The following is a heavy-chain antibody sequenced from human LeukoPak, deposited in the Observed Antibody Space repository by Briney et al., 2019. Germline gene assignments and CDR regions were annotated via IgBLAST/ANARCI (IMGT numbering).Heavy chain of an antibody. V-gene: IGHV5-51*01. CDR1: GYTFTSYW. Sequence: GESLKISCKGSGYTFTSYWIGWVRQMPGKGLEWMGIIFPGDSDSRYSPSFQGQVTFSADKSITTAYLQWSSLKASDTAMHFCARRSVVTPLDAFDIWGQGTMVTVSS. J-gene: IGHJ3*02. D-gene: IGHD4-23*01. CDR2: IFPGDSDS. CDR3: ARRSVVTPLDAFDI.